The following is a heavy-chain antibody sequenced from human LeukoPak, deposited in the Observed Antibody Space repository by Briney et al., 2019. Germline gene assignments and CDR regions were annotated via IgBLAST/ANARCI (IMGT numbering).Heavy chain of an antibody. D-gene: IGHD3-22*01. CDR3: ARAKTYYYDSTSFDY. Sequence: SETLSLTCTVSGGSISSGGYYWSWLRQHPGKGLEWIGYIYYSGSTYYNPSLKSRVTISVDTSKNQFSLKLSSVTAADTAVYYCARAKTYYYDSTSFDYWGQGTLVTVSS. V-gene: IGHV4-31*03. J-gene: IGHJ4*02. CDR2: IYYSGST. CDR1: GGSISSGGYY.